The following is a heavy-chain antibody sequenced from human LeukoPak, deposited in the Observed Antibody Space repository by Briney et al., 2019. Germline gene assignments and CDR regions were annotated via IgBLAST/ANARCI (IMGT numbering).Heavy chain of an antibody. J-gene: IGHJ4*02. CDR2: ITAGSSYI. V-gene: IGHV3-21*01. CDR3: ARDSPALRGGGECFDL. CDR1: GFTLSGYR. Sequence: GGSLRLSCAASGFTLSGYRMHWVRQAPGKGLEWVSSITAGSSYINYANSLKGRFTISRGNAKNSLYLQMYSLRVEDTAVYYCARDSPALRGGGECFDLWGQGTLVTVSS. D-gene: IGHD2-21*01.